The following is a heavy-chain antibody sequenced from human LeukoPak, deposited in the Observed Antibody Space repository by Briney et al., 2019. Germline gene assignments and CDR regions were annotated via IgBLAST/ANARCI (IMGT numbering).Heavy chain of an antibody. CDR2: ISAYNGNT. J-gene: IGHJ3*02. V-gene: IGHV1-18*01. CDR3: ARGRQDIVVVVAALDPNDAFDI. CDR1: GYTFTSYG. D-gene: IGHD2-15*01. Sequence: ASVKVSCKASGYTFTSYGISWVRQAPGQGLEWMGWISAYNGNTNYAQKLQGRVTMTTDTSTSTAYMELRSLRSDDTAVYYCARGRQDIVVVVAALDPNDAFDIWGQGTMVTVSS.